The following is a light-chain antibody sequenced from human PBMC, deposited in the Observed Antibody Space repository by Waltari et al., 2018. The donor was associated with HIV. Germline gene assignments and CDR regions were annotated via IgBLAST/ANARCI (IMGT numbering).Light chain of an antibody. CDR2: AAS. CDR1: QNIRNN. Sequence: TVMTQSPATLSVSPGERATLSCKASQNIRNNLAWYQQRRGQAPRLHIYAASTRATGVPARFSGSGSGTDFSLTISSLQSEDFAVYYCQQYNDWPPITFGGGTKVEIK. V-gene: IGKV3-15*01. J-gene: IGKJ4*01. CDR3: QQYNDWPPIT.